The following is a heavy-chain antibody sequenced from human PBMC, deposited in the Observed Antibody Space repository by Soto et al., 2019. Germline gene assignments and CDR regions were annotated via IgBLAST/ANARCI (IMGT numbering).Heavy chain of an antibody. CDR3: ARSASGYCTNGVCFDDY. Sequence: SETLSLTCTVSGGSISSSSYYWGWIRQPPGKGLEWIGSIYYSGSTYYNPSLKSRVTISVDTSKNQFSLKLSSVTAADTAVYYCARSASGYCTNGVCFDDYWGQGTLVTVSS. CDR2: IYYSGST. J-gene: IGHJ4*02. CDR1: GGSISSSSYY. V-gene: IGHV4-39*01. D-gene: IGHD2-8*01.